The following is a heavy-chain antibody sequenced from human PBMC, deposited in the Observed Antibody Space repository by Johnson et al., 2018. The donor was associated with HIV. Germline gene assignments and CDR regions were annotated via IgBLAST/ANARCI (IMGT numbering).Heavy chain of an antibody. J-gene: IGHJ3*01. D-gene: IGHD6-6*01. CDR3: ASCEYSSPRGAIVGV. V-gene: IGHV3-7*05. Sequence: VQLVESGGGVVRPGGSLRLSCEVSGFTFDEYGMSWVRQAPGKGLEWVANIKQDGSEKYYVDSVKGRFTISRDNAKNSLYLQMNSLRAEDTAVYYCASCEYSSPRGAIVGVWGQGTMVTVSS. CDR2: IKQDGSEK. CDR1: GFTFDEYG.